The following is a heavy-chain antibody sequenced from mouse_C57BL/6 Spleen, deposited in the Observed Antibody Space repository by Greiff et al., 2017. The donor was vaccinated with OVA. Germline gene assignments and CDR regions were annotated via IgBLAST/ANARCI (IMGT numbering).Heavy chain of an antibody. J-gene: IGHJ4*01. CDR3: ARYDHAMDY. CDR1: GYTFTDYN. Sequence: EVQVVESGPELVKPGASVKIPCKASGYTFTDYNMDWVKQSHGKSLEWIGDINPNNGGTIYNQKFKGKATLTVDKSSSTAYMELRSLTSEDTAVYYCARYDHAMDYWGQGTSVTVSS. D-gene: IGHD2-12*01. V-gene: IGHV1-18*01. CDR2: INPNNGGT.